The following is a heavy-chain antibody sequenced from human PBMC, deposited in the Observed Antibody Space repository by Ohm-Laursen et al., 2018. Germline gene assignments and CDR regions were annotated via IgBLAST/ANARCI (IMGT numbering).Heavy chain of an antibody. CDR2: IRSSSNTI. CDR3: ARSLEWDY. Sequence: SLRLSCSASGFTFSSYSMNWVRQAPGKGLEWASYIRSSSNTIYYADSVKGRFTISRDNAKNSLYLQMNSLRAEDTAVYYCARSLEWDYWGQGTLVTVSS. V-gene: IGHV3-48*01. D-gene: IGHD3-3*01. CDR1: GFTFSSYS. J-gene: IGHJ4*02.